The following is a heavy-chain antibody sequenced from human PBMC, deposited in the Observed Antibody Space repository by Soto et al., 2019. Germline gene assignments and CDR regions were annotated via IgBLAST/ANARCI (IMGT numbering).Heavy chain of an antibody. CDR1: GFSFSNYG. CDR2: TSYDGSNK. J-gene: IGHJ6*02. D-gene: IGHD2-8*02. Sequence: QVQLVESGGGVVQPGRSLRLSCVASGFSFSNYGMHWVRQAPGKGLEWVAVTSYDGSNKYYADSVKGRFTISRDNAKNTLYLQLNSLRPEDTAVYYCAKLLGSVASQVDVWGQGTTVTVSS. CDR3: AKLLGSVASQVDV. V-gene: IGHV3-30*18.